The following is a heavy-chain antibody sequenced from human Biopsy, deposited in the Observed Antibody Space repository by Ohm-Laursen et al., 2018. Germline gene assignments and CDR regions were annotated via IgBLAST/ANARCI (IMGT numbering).Heavy chain of an antibody. V-gene: IGHV3-23*01. Sequence: SLRLSCAASRFTFSSDAMSWVRQAPGKGLEWVSAISGSSTSYYADSVKGRFTISRDSSKNTLHLQMNSLRAEDTAVYYCAKDQGYYYDRSVYYYFDYWGQGTTVTVSS. CDR3: AKDQGYYYDRSVYYYFDY. CDR2: ISGSSTS. J-gene: IGHJ4*03. CDR1: RFTFSSDA. D-gene: IGHD3-22*01.